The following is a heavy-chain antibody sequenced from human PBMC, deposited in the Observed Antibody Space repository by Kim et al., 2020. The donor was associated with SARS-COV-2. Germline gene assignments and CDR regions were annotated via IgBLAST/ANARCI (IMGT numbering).Heavy chain of an antibody. CDR3: ARSIAVGSSWFDP. V-gene: IGHV3-7*04. J-gene: IGHJ5*02. D-gene: IGHD6-19*01. Sequence: CVDSVKGRFTITRDNAKNSLYLQMNRLRAEDTAVYYCARSIAVGSSWFDPWGQGTLVTVSS.